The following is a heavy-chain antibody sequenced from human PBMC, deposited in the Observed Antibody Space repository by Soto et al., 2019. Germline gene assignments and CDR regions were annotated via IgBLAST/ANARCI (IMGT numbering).Heavy chain of an antibody. D-gene: IGHD4-17*01. J-gene: IGHJ6*02. V-gene: IGHV3-74*03. CDR3: ARDKSYALAV. Sequence: EVQLVESGGGFVQPGGSLRLSCAASGFDFSNSWMHWVRQVPGKGLVWVSHINSDGSSTTYADSVKGRFTISRDNARTTVYLQLDSLRVEDTAVYYCARDKSYALAVWGQGTTVIVSS. CDR2: INSDGSST. CDR1: GFDFSNSW.